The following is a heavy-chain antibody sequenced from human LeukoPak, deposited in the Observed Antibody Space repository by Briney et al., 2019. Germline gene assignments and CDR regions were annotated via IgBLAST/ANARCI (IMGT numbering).Heavy chain of an antibody. CDR2: INPNSGDT. Sequence: GASVKVSCKASGYTFTDYSMHWMRQAPGQGLEWMGWINPNSGDTDYAQKFQGRVTMTRDTSISTAYLEVSRLTSDDTAVYFCARDAIAAAGAGAWGQGTLVTVSS. CDR3: ARDAIAAAGAGA. CDR1: GYTFTDYS. J-gene: IGHJ4*02. V-gene: IGHV1-2*02. D-gene: IGHD6-13*01.